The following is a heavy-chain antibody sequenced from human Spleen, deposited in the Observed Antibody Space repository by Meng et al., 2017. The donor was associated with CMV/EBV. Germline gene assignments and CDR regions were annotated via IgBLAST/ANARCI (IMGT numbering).Heavy chain of an antibody. D-gene: IGHD3-3*01. J-gene: IGHJ4*02. Sequence: CAASGFNFSRYAMTWVSQAPGKGLGWVSTISEKGSSTYYADSVKGRFTISRDNSKNILYLQLNSLRAEETAMYYCANPSRLGIFGNYWGQGTLVTVSS. CDR3: ANPSRLGIFGNY. CDR1: GFNFSRYA. CDR2: ISEKGSST. V-gene: IGHV3-23*01.